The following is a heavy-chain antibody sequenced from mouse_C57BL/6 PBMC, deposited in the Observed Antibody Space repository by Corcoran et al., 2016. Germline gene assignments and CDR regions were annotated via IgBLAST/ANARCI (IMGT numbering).Heavy chain of an antibody. CDR2: IKTYSGVP. Sequence: QIQLVQSGTELKEPGETVKISCKASGYTFTTYGMSWVKQATGKGLKWMGGIKTYSGVPTYADDFKGRFACSLETSASTAYLQINNLKNEDKATYFCARGSMDNWGQGTSVTVSS. CDR1: GYTFTTYG. V-gene: IGHV9-3*01. CDR3: ARGSMDN. J-gene: IGHJ4*01.